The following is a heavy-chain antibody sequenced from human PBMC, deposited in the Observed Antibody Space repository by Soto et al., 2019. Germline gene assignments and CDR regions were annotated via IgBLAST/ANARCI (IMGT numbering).Heavy chain of an antibody. J-gene: IGHJ4*02. Sequence: PSETLSLTCAVSGGSISSGGYSWSWIRQPPGKGLEWIGYIYHSGSTYYNPSLKSRVTISVDRSKNQFSLKLSSVTAADTAVYYCARGEAATSPDPSFDYWGQGTLVTVSS. CDR3: ARGEAATSPDPSFDY. V-gene: IGHV4-30-2*01. D-gene: IGHD2-15*01. CDR1: GGSISSGGYS. CDR2: IYHSGST.